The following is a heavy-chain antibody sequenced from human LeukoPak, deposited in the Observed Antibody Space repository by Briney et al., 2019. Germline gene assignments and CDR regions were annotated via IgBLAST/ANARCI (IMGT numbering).Heavy chain of an antibody. CDR3: ARDSVVATIVDWFDP. V-gene: IGHV3-21*01. Sequence: GSLRLSCAASGFTFSSYSMNWVRQAPGKGLEWVSSISSSSSYIYYADSVKGRFTISRDNAKNSLYLQMNSLRAEDTAVYYCARDSVVATIVDWFDPWGQGTLVTVSS. J-gene: IGHJ5*02. CDR2: ISSSSSYI. CDR1: GFTFSSYS. D-gene: IGHD5-12*01.